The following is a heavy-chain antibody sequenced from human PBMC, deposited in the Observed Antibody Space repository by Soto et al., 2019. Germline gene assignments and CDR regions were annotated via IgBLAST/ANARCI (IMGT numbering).Heavy chain of an antibody. CDR1: GFTFSSYA. CDR3: AKDYYDSSGYYYYNY. Sequence: GGSLRLSCAASGFTFSSYAMSWVRQAPGKGLEWVSAISGSGGSTYYADSVKGRFTISRDNSKNTLYLQMNSLRAEDTAVYYCAKDYYDSSGYYYYNYWGQGTLVTVSS. D-gene: IGHD3-22*01. J-gene: IGHJ4*02. V-gene: IGHV3-23*01. CDR2: ISGSGGST.